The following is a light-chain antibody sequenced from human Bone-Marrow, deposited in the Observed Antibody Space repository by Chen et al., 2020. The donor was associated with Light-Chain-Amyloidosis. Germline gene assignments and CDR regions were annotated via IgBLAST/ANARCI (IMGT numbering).Light chain of an antibody. J-gene: IGLJ3*02. Sequence: SYVLTQPSSVTVAPGQTATIACGGNNLGSTSVHWYQQPPGQAPRLVVYDDSDRPSGIPERLSGSNAVNTATLTISRVEAGDDADYYCQVWARSSDRPVVGGGTKLTVI. CDR3: QVWARSSDRPV. CDR2: DDS. CDR1: NLGSTS. V-gene: IGLV3-21*02.